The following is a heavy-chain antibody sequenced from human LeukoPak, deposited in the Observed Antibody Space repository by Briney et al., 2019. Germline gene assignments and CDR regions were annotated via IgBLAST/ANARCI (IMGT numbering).Heavy chain of an antibody. CDR2: IRAYNDDT. J-gene: IGHJ4*02. CDR3: ARDPLEYFDSSNHGH. V-gene: IGHV1-18*01. CDR1: GYTFTSYG. Sequence: GASVNVSCKASGYTFTSYGINWVRQAPGQGLEWLGWIRAYNDDTNYAPKFQGRVIMTTDTSTNTAYMELRSLRSDDTAVYYCARDPLEYFDSSNHGHWGQGTLLTVSS. D-gene: IGHD3-22*01.